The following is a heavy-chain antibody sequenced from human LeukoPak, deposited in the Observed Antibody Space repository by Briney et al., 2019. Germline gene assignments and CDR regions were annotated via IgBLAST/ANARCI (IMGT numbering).Heavy chain of an antibody. CDR3: ARGVVVPAAQAVADIKFYYYGMDV. CDR2: IISSSSYI. CDR1: GFTFSSYS. J-gene: IGHJ6*04. Sequence: GGSLRLSCAASGFTFSSYSMNWVRQAPGKGLEGVSSIISSSSYIYYADSVKGRFTISRDNAKNSLYLQMNSLRAEDTAVYYCARGVVVPAAQAVADIKFYYYGMDVWGKGTTVTVSS. D-gene: IGHD2-2*01. V-gene: IGHV3-21*01.